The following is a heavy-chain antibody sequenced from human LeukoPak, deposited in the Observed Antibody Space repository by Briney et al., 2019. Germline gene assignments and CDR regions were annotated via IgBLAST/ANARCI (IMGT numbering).Heavy chain of an antibody. CDR3: ARQGYSSSWYIGGGDAFDI. CDR2: IYPGDSDT. Sequence: GESLKISCKGSGYSFTSYWIGWVRQMPGKGLEWMGIIYPGDSDTRYSPSFQGQVTISAEKSISTAYLQWSSLKASDTAMYYCARQGYSSSWYIGGGDAFDIWGQGTMVTVSS. J-gene: IGHJ3*02. D-gene: IGHD6-13*01. CDR1: GYSFTSYW. V-gene: IGHV5-51*01.